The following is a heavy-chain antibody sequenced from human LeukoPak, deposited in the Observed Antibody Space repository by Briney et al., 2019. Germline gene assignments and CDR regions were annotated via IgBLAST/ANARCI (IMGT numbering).Heavy chain of an antibody. CDR1: GGSISSYY. V-gene: IGHV4-59*01. Sequence: SETLSLTCTVSGGSISSYYWSWIRRPPGKGLEWIGYIYYSGSTNYNPSLKSRVTISVDTSKNQFSLKLSSVTAADTAVYYCARDAAGTVGAFDYWGQGTLVTVSS. CDR2: IYYSGST. CDR3: ARDAAGTVGAFDY. D-gene: IGHD1-26*01. J-gene: IGHJ4*02.